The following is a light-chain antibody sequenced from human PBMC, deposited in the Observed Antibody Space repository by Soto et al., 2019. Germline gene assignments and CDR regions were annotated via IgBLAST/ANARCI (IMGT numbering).Light chain of an antibody. V-gene: IGLV1-40*01. CDR1: RTNIGAGYD. Sequence: QSVLTQPPSVSGAPGQRVTISCTGSRTNIGAGYDVHWYQHLPGTAPKLLIYGNSNRPSGVPDRFSGSKSGTSASLAITGLQAEDEADYYCQSYDSSLSYVLGTGTKLTVL. CDR2: GNS. J-gene: IGLJ1*01. CDR3: QSYDSSLSYV.